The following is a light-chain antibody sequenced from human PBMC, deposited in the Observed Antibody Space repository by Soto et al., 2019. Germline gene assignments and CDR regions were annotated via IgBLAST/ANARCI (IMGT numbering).Light chain of an antibody. Sequence: EIALTQSPGTLSLSPGERATLSCRASQSVSSSYLAWYQQKPGQAPRLLIYGASSRATGIPDRFSGSGSGTDFTLTISRLEPEDFAVYYCQQCGSSPTWTFGQGTKVDIK. CDR3: QQCGSSPTWT. CDR2: GAS. J-gene: IGKJ1*01. CDR1: QSVSSSY. V-gene: IGKV3-20*01.